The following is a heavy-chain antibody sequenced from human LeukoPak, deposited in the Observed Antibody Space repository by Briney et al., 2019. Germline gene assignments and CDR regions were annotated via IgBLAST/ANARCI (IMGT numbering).Heavy chain of an antibody. Sequence: PGGSLRLSCAASGFTFSSYWMHWVRQAPGKGLVWVSRIISDGCITTYADSVKGRFTISRDNAKNTLYLQMNSLRAEDTAVYYCARVVYYYDSSGYPGAFDIWGQGTMVTVSS. D-gene: IGHD3-22*01. CDR3: ARVVYYYDSSGYPGAFDI. CDR2: IISDGCIT. J-gene: IGHJ3*02. V-gene: IGHV3-74*01. CDR1: GFTFSSYW.